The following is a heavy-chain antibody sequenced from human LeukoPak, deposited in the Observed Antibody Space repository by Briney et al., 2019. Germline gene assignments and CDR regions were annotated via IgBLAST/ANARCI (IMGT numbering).Heavy chain of an antibody. CDR3: ARDPFCTNGVCLFDY. J-gene: IGHJ4*02. V-gene: IGHV3-21*01. CDR2: ISSSSSYI. Sequence: PGGSLRLSCAASGFTFSSYSMNWVRQSPGKGLEWVSSISSSSSYIYYADSVKGRFTISRDNAKNSLYLQMNSLRAEDTAVYYCARDPFCTNGVCLFDYWGQGTLVTVSS. D-gene: IGHD2-8*01. CDR1: GFTFSSYS.